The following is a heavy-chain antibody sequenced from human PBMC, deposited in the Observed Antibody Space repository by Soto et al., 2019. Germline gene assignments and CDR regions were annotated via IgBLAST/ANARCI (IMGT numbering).Heavy chain of an antibody. V-gene: IGHV1-2*02. CDR2: ISPYSGDT. J-gene: IGHJ4*02. D-gene: IGHD3-3*01. Sequence: ASVKVSCKASENTFIGYYLHWVRQAPGQGLEWMGWISPYSGDTDSAQKFQGRVTLTRDTSTRTVYMELSRLTSDDTAVYYCAWAGQTPIFNHWGQAALVTVSS. CDR3: AWAGQTPIFNH. CDR1: ENTFIGYY.